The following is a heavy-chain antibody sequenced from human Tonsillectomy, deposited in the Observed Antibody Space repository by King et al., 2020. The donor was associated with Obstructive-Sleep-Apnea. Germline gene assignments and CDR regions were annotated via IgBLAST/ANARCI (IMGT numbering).Heavy chain of an antibody. CDR2: ISYDGSTK. J-gene: IGHJ4*02. D-gene: IGHD2-15*01. CDR3: AREHEEVVPATPDFNY. V-gene: IGHV3-30*04. Sequence: VQLVESGGGVVQPGRSLRLSCAASGFTFSTYAMHWVRQAPGKGLEWVTVISYDGSTKYYADSVKGRFTISRDNSKNTVYLQMNSLRGEDTAVYYCAREHEEVVPATPDFNYWGQGTLVTVSS. CDR1: GFTFSTYA.